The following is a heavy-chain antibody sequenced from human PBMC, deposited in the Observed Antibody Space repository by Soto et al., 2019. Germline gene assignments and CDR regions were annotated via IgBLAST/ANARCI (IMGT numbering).Heavy chain of an antibody. J-gene: IGHJ3*02. CDR1: GGSISSGGYY. D-gene: IGHD4-4*01. Sequence: SETLSLTCTVSGGSISSGGYYWSWIRQHPGKGLEWIGYIYYSGSTYYNPSLKSRVTISVDTSKNQFSLKLSSVTAADTAVYYCASSIPSAFDIWGQGTMVTVSS. V-gene: IGHV4-31*03. CDR3: ASSIPSAFDI. CDR2: IYYSGST.